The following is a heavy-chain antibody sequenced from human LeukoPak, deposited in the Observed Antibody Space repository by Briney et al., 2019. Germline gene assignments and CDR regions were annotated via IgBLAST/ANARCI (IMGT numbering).Heavy chain of an antibody. Sequence: GGSLRLSCAASGFTFSSYAMSWVRQAPGKGLEWVANIKQDGSEKYYVDSVKGRFTISRDNAKNSLYLQMNSLRAEDTAVYYCARAGSSSWYADWFDPWGQGTLVTVSS. CDR3: ARAGSSSWYADWFDP. J-gene: IGHJ5*02. CDR2: IKQDGSEK. CDR1: GFTFSSYA. V-gene: IGHV3-7*01. D-gene: IGHD6-13*01.